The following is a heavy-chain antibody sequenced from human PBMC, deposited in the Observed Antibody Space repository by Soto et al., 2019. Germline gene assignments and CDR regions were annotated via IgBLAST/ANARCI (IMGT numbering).Heavy chain of an antibody. J-gene: IGHJ5*02. CDR1: GYSVNSGYY. D-gene: IGHD5-18*01. CDR2: IYHSGST. V-gene: IGHV4-38-2*02. Sequence: PSWTLALTCAVSGYSVNSGYYWGWIRQPPGKGLEWIGSIYHSGSTYYNPSLKSRVTISVDTSKNQFSLKLSSVTAADTAVYYCAREKAAMARDNWFDPWGQGPLVTVSS. CDR3: AREKAAMARDNWFDP.